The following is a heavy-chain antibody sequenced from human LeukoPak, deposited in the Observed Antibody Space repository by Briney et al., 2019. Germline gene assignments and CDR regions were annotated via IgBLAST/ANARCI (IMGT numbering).Heavy chain of an antibody. J-gene: IGHJ3*02. CDR3: ARDVGSGWTNRGAFDI. D-gene: IGHD6-19*01. V-gene: IGHV3-48*01. CDR1: GFTFSSYS. CDR2: ISSSSSTI. Sequence: GGSLRLSCAASGFTFSSYSMNWVRQAPGKGLEWVSYISSSSSTIYYADSVKGRFTISRDNAKNSLYLQMNSLRAEDTAVYYCARDVGSGWTNRGAFDIWGQGTMVTVSS.